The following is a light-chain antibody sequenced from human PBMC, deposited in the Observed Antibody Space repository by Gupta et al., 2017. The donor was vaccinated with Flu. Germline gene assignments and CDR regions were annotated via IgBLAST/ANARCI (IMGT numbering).Light chain of an antibody. CDR1: SSNTGAYYD. CDR2: GNT. CDR3: QSYDSSLSAVV. V-gene: IGLV1-40*01. Sequence: QSVLTQPPSVSGAPGQRVTIPCTGSSSNTGAYYDVHWFQQLPGTAPKLLIFGNTNRPSGVPDRFSGSKSGTSASLVITGRQAEDEAVYYCQSYDSSLSAVVFGGGTKLTVL. J-gene: IGLJ2*01.